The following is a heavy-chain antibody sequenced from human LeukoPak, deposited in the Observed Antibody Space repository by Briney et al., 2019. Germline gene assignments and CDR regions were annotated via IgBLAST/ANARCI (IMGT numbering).Heavy chain of an antibody. V-gene: IGHV3-7*01. D-gene: IGHD6-13*01. CDR3: ARGPPTSSWYLYYYYGMDV. J-gene: IGHJ6*02. CDR2: IKQDGSEK. CDR1: GFTFSSYW. Sequence: PGGSLRLSCAASGFTFSSYWMSWFRQAPGKGLEWVANIKQDGSEKYYVDSVKGRFTISRDNAKNSLYLQMNSLRAEDTAVYYCARGPPTSSWYLYYYYGMDVWGQVTTVTVSS.